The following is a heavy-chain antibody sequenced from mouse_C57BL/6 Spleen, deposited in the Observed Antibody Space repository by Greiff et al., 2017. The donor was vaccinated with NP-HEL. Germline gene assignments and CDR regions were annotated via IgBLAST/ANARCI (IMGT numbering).Heavy chain of an antibody. Sequence: QVQLQQPGTELVKPGASVKLSCEASGYTFTSYWMHWVKQRPGQGLEWIGNINPSNGGTNYNEKFKSKATLTVDKSSSTAYMQLSSLTSEDSAVYYCARGGNYGRNFDYWGQGTTLTVSS. D-gene: IGHD2-1*01. CDR1: GYTFTSYW. CDR3: ARGGNYGRNFDY. J-gene: IGHJ2*01. V-gene: IGHV1-53*01. CDR2: INPSNGGT.